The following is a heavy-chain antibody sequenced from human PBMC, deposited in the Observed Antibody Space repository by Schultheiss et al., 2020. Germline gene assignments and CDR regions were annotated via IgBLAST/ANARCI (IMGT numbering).Heavy chain of an antibody. V-gene: IGHV3-23*01. CDR1: GLTFSSYS. CDR3: AKDKDWFDP. Sequence: GGSLRLSCAASGLTFSSYSMSWVRQVPGKGLEWVSVISGSGGSTYYADSVKGRFTISRDNSKNTLYLQMNSLRAEDTAVYYCAKDKDWFDPWGQGTLVTVYS. CDR2: ISGSGGST. J-gene: IGHJ5*02.